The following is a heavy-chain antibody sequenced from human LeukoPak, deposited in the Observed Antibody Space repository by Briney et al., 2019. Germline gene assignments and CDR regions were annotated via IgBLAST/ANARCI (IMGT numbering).Heavy chain of an antibody. Sequence: GGSLRLSCAASGFTFSSYAMSWVRQAPGKGLEWVSGIGSSGAGTYYVDSVKGRFTISRDNSKNTLYLQINSLRAEDTALYYCAKVMTGYYYYFDSCGQGALVTVSS. J-gene: IGHJ4*02. CDR2: IGSSGAGT. CDR1: GFTFSSYA. D-gene: IGHD2/OR15-2a*01. CDR3: AKVMTGYYYYFDS. V-gene: IGHV3-23*01.